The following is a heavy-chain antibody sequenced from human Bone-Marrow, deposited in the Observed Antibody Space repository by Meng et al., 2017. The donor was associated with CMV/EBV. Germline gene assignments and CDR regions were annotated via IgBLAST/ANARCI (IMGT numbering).Heavy chain of an antibody. D-gene: IGHD6-13*01. V-gene: IGHV1-69*02. Sequence: SVKVSCKASGGTFTTYTFSWVRQAPGQGLEWMGRIIPIPDIRNYAQKFQGRVTITADKSTSTAYMELSSLRSEDTAVYYCARAHGSSSWYTLDYWGQGTLVTVSS. CDR2: IIPIPDIR. CDR3: ARAHGSSSWYTLDY. CDR1: GGTFTTYT. J-gene: IGHJ4*02.